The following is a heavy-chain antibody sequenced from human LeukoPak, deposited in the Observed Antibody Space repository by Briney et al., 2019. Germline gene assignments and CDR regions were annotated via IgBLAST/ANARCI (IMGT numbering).Heavy chain of an antibody. CDR2: IKEDGSLK. J-gene: IGHJ4*02. CDR3: ARALRRYSYDYPSPDY. V-gene: IGHV3-7*03. Sequence: GGSLRLSCAASGFAFSNYWMTWVRQAPGKGPEWVANIKEDGSLKNYVDSVEGRFTVSRDNAKNSLYLQMNSLRAEDTALYYCARALRRYSYDYPSPDYWGQGTLVTVSS. CDR1: GFAFSNYW. D-gene: IGHD5-18*01.